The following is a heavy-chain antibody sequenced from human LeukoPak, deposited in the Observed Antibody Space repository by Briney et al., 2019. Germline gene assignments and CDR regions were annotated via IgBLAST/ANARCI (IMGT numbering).Heavy chain of an antibody. V-gene: IGHV3-23*01. CDR3: PKNPAIRVEPHYYYYYMDV. D-gene: IGHD1-1*01. CDR2: ISGSGGST. J-gene: IGHJ6*03. CDR1: GFTFSSYA. Sequence: PGGSLRLSCAASGFTFSSYAMSWVCQAPGKGLEWVSAISGSGGSTYYADSVKGRFTISRDNSKNTLYLQMNSLRAEDTAVYYCPKNPAIRVEPHYYYYYMDVWGKGTTVTVSS.